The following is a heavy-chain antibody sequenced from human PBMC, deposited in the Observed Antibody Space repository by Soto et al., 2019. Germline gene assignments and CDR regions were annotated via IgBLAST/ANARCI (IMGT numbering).Heavy chain of an antibody. CDR2: ISYDGSNK. J-gene: IGHJ4*02. CDR3: AKDGPIDIVVVPAALDY. CDR1: GFTFSSYG. D-gene: IGHD2-2*01. V-gene: IGHV3-30*18. Sequence: GALRLSCAASGFTFSSYGMHWVRQAPGKGLEWVAVISYDGSNKYYADSVKGRFTISRDNSKNTLYLQMNSLRAEDTAVYYCAKDGPIDIVVVPAALDYWGQGTLVTVSS.